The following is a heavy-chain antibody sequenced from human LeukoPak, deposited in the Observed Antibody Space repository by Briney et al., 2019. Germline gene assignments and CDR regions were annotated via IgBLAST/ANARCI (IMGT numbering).Heavy chain of an antibody. CDR2: MNPNSGNT. CDR1: GYAFTSFD. Sequence: ASVKVSCKASGYAFTSFDINWVRQATGQGLEWMGWMNPNSGNTGSAQKFQGRITMTRNTSITTAYMELSSLRSEDTAVYYCARGNKDYGDYARGLSDYWGQGTLVTVSS. CDR3: ARGNKDYGDYARGLSDY. V-gene: IGHV1-8*01. D-gene: IGHD4-17*01. J-gene: IGHJ4*02.